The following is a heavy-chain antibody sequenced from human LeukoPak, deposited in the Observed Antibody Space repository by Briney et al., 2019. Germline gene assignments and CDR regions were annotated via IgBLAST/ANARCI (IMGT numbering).Heavy chain of an antibody. J-gene: IGHJ4*02. D-gene: IGHD1-26*01. Sequence: ASVKVSCKVSGYTLTELSMHWVRQAPGKGLEWIGGFDPEDGETIYAQKFQGRVTMTEDTSTDTAYMELSSLRSEDTAVYYCATRRGSGSYYGPFDYWGQGTLVTVSS. CDR1: GYTLTELS. CDR3: ATRRGSGSYYGPFDY. CDR2: FDPEDGET. V-gene: IGHV1-24*01.